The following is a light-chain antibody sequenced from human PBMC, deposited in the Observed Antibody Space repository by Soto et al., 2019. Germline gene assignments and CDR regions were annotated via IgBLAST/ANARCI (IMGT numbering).Light chain of an antibody. J-gene: IGKJ5*01. CDR2: AAS. CDR1: QSISSY. Sequence: DIQMTQSPSSLSASVGDRVTITCRASQSISSYLNWYQQKPGKAPKLLMFAASSLQSGVPPRFSGRGSGTAFTLTISSLQPEDFATYYCQQSYRTPPTFGQGTRLE. CDR3: QQSYRTPPT. V-gene: IGKV1-39*01.